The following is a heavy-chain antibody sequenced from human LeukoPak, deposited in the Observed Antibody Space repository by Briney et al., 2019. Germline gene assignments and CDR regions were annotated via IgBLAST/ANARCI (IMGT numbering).Heavy chain of an antibody. CDR1: GFTFSSYS. CDR3: TRDLTGHYSIDY. Sequence: GGSLRLSCAASGFTFSSYSMNWVRQAPGKGLEWVSYISSSSSTIYYADSVKGRFTISRDNSKNTLYLQVNSLRPDDTAVYYCTRDLTGHYSIDYWGQGTLVTVSS. D-gene: IGHD3-22*01. V-gene: IGHV3-48*01. CDR2: ISSSSSTI. J-gene: IGHJ4*02.